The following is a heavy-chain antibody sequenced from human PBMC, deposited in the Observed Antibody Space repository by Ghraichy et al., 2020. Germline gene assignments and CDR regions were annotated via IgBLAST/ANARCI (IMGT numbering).Heavy chain of an antibody. Sequence: GSLRLSCAASGFIFSSYYMTWVRQVPGKGLEWVANIKHDESEKYYVDSVKGRFTISRDNAKNSLYLQMNSLRPDDTAVYYCARGGYNYGSNPIDYWGQGTLVIVSS. D-gene: IGHD5-18*01. V-gene: IGHV3-7*04. CDR2: IKHDESEK. CDR1: GFIFSSYY. CDR3: ARGGYNYGSNPIDY. J-gene: IGHJ4*02.